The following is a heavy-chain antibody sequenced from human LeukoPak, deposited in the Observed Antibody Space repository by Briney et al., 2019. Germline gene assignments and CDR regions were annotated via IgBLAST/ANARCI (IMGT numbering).Heavy chain of an antibody. D-gene: IGHD3-3*01. J-gene: IGHJ6*03. CDR1: GFTFSSYE. CDR3: ARDTYDFWSGSHMDV. CDR2: ISSSGSTI. Sequence: HSGGSLRLSCAASGFTFSSYEMNWVRQAPGKGLEWVSYISSSGSTIYYADSAKGRFTISRDNAKNSLYLQMNSLRAEDTAVYYCARDTYDFWSGSHMDVWGKGTTVTVSS. V-gene: IGHV3-48*03.